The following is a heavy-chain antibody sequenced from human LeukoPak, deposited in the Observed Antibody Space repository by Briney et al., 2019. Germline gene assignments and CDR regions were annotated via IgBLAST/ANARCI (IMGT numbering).Heavy chain of an antibody. CDR2: ITGSGGST. CDR1: GFTFGSYA. CDR3: AKRLGRDDYKHFDF. D-gene: IGHD5-24*01. Sequence: GGSLLLSCAASGFTFGSYAMSWVRQAPGKGLEWVSTITGSGGSTYYADSVKGRFAISRDNSKNTLYLQMNSLRAEDTAVYYCAKRLGRDDYKHFDFWGQGTLVTVSS. J-gene: IGHJ4*02. V-gene: IGHV3-23*01.